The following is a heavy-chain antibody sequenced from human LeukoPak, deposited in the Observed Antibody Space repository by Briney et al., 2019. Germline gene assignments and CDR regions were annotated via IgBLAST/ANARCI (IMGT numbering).Heavy chain of an antibody. Sequence: GASVKVSCKASGYTFPNYGISWVRQAPGQGLEWMGWINPYNGNTLYVEKFQGRVTMTTDTSTSTAYMELRSLRSDDTAVYYCARLYSGSYLTNYYYSGMDAWGQGTTVTVSS. CDR3: ARLYSGSYLTNYYYSGMDA. D-gene: IGHD1-26*01. CDR2: INPYNGNT. CDR1: GYTFPNYG. J-gene: IGHJ6*02. V-gene: IGHV1-18*01.